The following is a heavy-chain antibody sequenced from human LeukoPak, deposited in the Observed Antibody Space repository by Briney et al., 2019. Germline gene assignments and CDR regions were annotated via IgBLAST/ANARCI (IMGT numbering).Heavy chain of an antibody. V-gene: IGHV4-61*01. CDR3: ARVGGTNYYYYGMDV. CDR1: GGSISSSSYY. J-gene: IGHJ6*02. CDR2: IYYSGST. Sequence: SETLSLTCTVSGGSISSSSYYWSWIRQPPGKGLEWIGYIYYSGSTNYNPSLKSRVTISVDTSKNQFSLKLSSVTAADTAVYYCARVGGTNYYYYGMDVWGQGTTVTVSS. D-gene: IGHD1-26*01.